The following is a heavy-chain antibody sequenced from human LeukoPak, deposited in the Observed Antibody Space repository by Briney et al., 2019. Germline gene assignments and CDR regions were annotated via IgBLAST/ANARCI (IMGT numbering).Heavy chain of an antibody. V-gene: IGHV4-59*01. Sequence: PSETLSLTCAVYGGSISSYYWSWIRQPPGKGLEWIGYIYYSGSTNYNPSLKSRVTISVDTSKNQFSLKLSSVTAADTAVYYCARPGYSSSWYYFDYWGQGTLVTVSS. CDR1: GGSISSYY. J-gene: IGHJ4*02. D-gene: IGHD6-13*01. CDR2: IYYSGST. CDR3: ARPGYSSSWYYFDY.